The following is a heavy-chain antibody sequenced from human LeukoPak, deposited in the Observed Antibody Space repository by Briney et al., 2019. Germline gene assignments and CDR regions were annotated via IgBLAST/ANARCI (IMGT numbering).Heavy chain of an antibody. V-gene: IGHV4-59*01. D-gene: IGHD6-13*01. CDR2: IYYSGST. J-gene: IGHJ6*02. CDR1: GGSISSYY. CDR3: ARALAAAGTAGMDV. Sequence: SETLSLTCTVSGGSISSYYWSWIRQPPGKGLEWIGYIYYSGSTNYNPSLKSRVTISVDTSKNQYSLKLSSVTAADTAVYYCARALAAAGTAGMDVWGQGTTVTVSS.